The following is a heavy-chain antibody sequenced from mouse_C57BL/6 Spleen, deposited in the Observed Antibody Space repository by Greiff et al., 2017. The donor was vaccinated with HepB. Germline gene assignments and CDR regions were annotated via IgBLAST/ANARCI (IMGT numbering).Heavy chain of an antibody. V-gene: IGHV1-26*01. J-gene: IGHJ2*01. CDR2: INPNNGGT. Sequence: VQPQQSGPELVKPGASVKISCKASGYTFTDYYMNWVKQSHGKSLEWIGDINPNNGGTSYNQKFKGKATLTVDKSSSTAYMELRSLTSEDSAVYYCARSGYYGSSPFGYWGQGTTLTVSS. CDR1: GYTFTDYY. CDR3: ARSGYYGSSPFGY. D-gene: IGHD1-1*01.